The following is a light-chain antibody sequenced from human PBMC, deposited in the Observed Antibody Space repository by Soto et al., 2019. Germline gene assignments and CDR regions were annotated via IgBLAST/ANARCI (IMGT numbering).Light chain of an antibody. V-gene: IGLV1-40*01. CDR3: QSYDSSLSGSYV. Sequence: SVLTQPPSVSRSPGQRVTLSCTARISNIGAGYDVHWYQQRPGTAPKLLIYGNKNRPSGVPDRFSGSKSGTSASLAITGLQAEDEADYYCQSYDSSLSGSYVFGTGTKV. CDR2: GNK. J-gene: IGLJ1*01. CDR1: ISNIGAGYD.